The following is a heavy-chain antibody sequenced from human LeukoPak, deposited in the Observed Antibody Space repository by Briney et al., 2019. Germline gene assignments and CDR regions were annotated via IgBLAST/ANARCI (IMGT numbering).Heavy chain of an antibody. V-gene: IGHV1-69*04. Sequence: SVKVSCKASGGTFSSYTISWVRQAPGQGLEWMGRIIPILGIANYAQKSQGRVTITADKSTSTAYMELSSLRSEDTAVYYCARDIVGATRVPWFDPWGQGTLVTVSS. CDR1: GGTFSSYT. CDR3: ARDIVGATRVPWFDP. D-gene: IGHD1-26*01. CDR2: IIPILGIA. J-gene: IGHJ5*02.